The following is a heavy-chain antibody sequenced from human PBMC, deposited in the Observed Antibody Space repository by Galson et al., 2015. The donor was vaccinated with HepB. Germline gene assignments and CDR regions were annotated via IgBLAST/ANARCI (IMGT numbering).Heavy chain of an antibody. CDR2: IIPILDIA. CDR1: GGTFSSYA. D-gene: IGHD4-11*01. CDR3: ARDATVTTSREENVMDV. J-gene: IGHJ6*02. Sequence: SVKVSCKASGGTFSSYAINWVRQAPGQGLEWMGRIIPILDIAKHAQKFQGRVTITADKSTSTAYMELSSLRSEDTAIYYCARDATVTTSREENVMDVWGQGTAVTVSS. V-gene: IGHV1-69*04.